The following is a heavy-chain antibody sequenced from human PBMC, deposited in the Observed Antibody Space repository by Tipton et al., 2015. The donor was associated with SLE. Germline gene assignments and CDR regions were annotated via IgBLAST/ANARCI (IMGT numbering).Heavy chain of an antibody. J-gene: IGHJ4*02. D-gene: IGHD3-22*01. Sequence: SLRLSCRNSGFTFGDYAMTWFRQAPGKGLEWVGFIRSKANGGTTEYAASVKGRFTMSRDDSKSIAYLQMNSLKIEDTAVYFCTREGPITNIAVIIFDYWGQGRLVPVSS. CDR3: TREGPITNIAVIIFDY. CDR2: IRSKANGGTT. CDR1: GFTFGDYA. V-gene: IGHV3-49*03.